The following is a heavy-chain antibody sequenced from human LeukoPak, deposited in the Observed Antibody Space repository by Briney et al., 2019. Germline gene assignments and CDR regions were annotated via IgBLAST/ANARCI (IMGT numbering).Heavy chain of an antibody. Sequence: SETLSLTCTVSGGSISSYYWSWIRQPPGKGLEWIGEINHSGSTNYNPSLKSRVTISVDTSKNQFSLKLSSVTAADTAVYYCARDRYYYDSSGTRWFDSWGQGTLVTVSS. CDR1: GGSISSYY. V-gene: IGHV4-59*01. J-gene: IGHJ5*01. CDR3: ARDRYYYDSSGTRWFDS. D-gene: IGHD3-22*01. CDR2: INHSGST.